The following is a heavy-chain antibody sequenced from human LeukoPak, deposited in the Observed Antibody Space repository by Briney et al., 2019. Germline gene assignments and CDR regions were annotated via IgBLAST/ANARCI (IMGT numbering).Heavy chain of an antibody. CDR2: IRFDGSYN. D-gene: IGHD6-13*01. V-gene: IGHV3-30*04. CDR1: GFTFSSYA. J-gene: IGHJ4*02. Sequence: GRSLRLSCAASGFTFSSYAMHWVRQAPGKGLEWVAFIRFDGSYNYYADSVKGRFTISRDNSKNTLYLQMNSLRAEDTAVYYCALLPTSSSWYTDYWGQGTLVTVSS. CDR3: ALLPTSSSWYTDY.